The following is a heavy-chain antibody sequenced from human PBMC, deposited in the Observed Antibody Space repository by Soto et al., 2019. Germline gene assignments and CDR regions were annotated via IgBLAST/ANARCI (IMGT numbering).Heavy chain of an antibody. CDR2: INSDGSTT. V-gene: IGHV3-74*01. CDR3: AGLLGGSGSFIDY. D-gene: IGHD3-10*01. J-gene: IGHJ4*02. CDR1: GFIFSGYW. Sequence: EVQLGESGGGLVQPGGSLRLSCAASGFIFSGYWMHWVRQAPGKGLVWVSRINSDGSTTSYADSVKGRFTISRDNAKNTMYLQMNSLRAEDTAVYYCAGLLGGSGSFIDYWGQGTLVTVSS.